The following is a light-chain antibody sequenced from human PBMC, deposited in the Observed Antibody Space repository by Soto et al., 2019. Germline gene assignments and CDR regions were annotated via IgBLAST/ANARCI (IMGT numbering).Light chain of an antibody. CDR1: QSVSSK. CDR2: GAS. V-gene: IGKV3-15*01. J-gene: IGKJ4*01. Sequence: EIVMTQSPATLSVSPGERPTLSCRASQSVSSKLAWYQQKPGQAPRLLIYGASNRATGIPARFSGSGSGTEFTLTINSLQSEDFAVYYCQQYNNWQITFGGGTKVEIK. CDR3: QQYNNWQIT.